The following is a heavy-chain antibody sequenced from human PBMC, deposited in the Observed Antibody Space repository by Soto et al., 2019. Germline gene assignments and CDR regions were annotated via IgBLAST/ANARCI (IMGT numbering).Heavy chain of an antibody. Sequence: PGGSLRLSCAASGFTFSSYGMHWVRQAPGKGLEWVAVISYDGSNKYYADSVKGRFTISRDNSKNTLYLQMNSLRAEDTAVYYCAKAPDPGGSYFDYWGQGTLVTVSS. CDR2: ISYDGSNK. V-gene: IGHV3-30*18. CDR1: GFTFSSYG. J-gene: IGHJ4*02. D-gene: IGHD1-26*01. CDR3: AKAPDPGGSYFDY.